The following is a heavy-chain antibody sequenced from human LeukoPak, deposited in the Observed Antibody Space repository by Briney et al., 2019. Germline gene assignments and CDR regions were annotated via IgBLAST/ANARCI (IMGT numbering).Heavy chain of an antibody. CDR2: ISYSGST. Sequence: SENLSLACTVSGDSMTNYYWSWIRQPPGMGLEWIGYISYSGSTNYNPSLKSRVTISIDTSKNQFSLKLSSVTAADTAVYYCASAPHVNYFDFWGQGALVTVST. CDR3: ASAPHVNYFDF. D-gene: IGHD2/OR15-2a*01. J-gene: IGHJ4*02. V-gene: IGHV4-59*08. CDR1: GDSMTNYY.